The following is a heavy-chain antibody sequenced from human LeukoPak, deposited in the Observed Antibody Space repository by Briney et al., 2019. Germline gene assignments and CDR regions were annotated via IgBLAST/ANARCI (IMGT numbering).Heavy chain of an antibody. Sequence: ASVKVSCKASGGTFSSYAISWVRQAPGQGLGWMGGIIPIFGTANYAQKLQGRVTMTTDTSTSTAYMELRSLRSDDTAVYYCAREKGLLWFGEPFDYWGQGTLVTVSS. D-gene: IGHD3-10*01. CDR1: GGTFSSYA. V-gene: IGHV1-69*05. CDR2: IIPIFGTA. J-gene: IGHJ4*02. CDR3: AREKGLLWFGEPFDY.